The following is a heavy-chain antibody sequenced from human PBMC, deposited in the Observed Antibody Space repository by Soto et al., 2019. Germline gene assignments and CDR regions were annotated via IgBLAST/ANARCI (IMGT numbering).Heavy chain of an antibody. J-gene: IGHJ4*02. Sequence: EVQLLESGGGLVQPGESLRLSCAVSGFTFSSNVMSWVRQVPGKGLEWVSVISGSGVSTYYADSVKGRFTISRDNSKSTLFLQMSSLRAEDTAVYYLATGGWSRVRLDYWGQGTLVTVSS. D-gene: IGHD6-19*01. CDR3: ATGGWSRVRLDY. CDR1: GFTFSSNV. V-gene: IGHV3-23*01. CDR2: ISGSGVST.